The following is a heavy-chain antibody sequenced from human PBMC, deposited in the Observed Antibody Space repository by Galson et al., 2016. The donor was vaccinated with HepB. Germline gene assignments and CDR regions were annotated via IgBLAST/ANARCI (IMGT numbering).Heavy chain of an antibody. V-gene: IGHV6-1*01. CDR2: TYYRSKWYH. J-gene: IGHJ6*02. CDR1: GDSVPSNSVA. CDR3: ARDYNFGMDV. Sequence: CAISGDSVPSNSVAWNWIRQSPSRGLEWLGRTYYRSKWYHDYAVSVRGRMTINADTSKNQFSLQLNSVTPEDTAVYYCARDYNFGMDVWGQGTTVTVSS.